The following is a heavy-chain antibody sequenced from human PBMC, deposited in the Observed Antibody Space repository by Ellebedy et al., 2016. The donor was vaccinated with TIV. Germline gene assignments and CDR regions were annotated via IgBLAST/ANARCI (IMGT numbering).Heavy chain of an antibody. V-gene: IGHV3-21*01. CDR1: GFTFSSYT. Sequence: GESLKISCVASGFTFSSYTMNWVRQAPGKGLEWVSSISGSSTYIYYADSVKGRFAISRDNAKNSLYLQMNSLRAEDTAVYYCARGWSTPDSWGQGTLVIVSS. J-gene: IGHJ5*01. D-gene: IGHD2-15*01. CDR3: ARGWSTPDS. CDR2: ISGSSTYI.